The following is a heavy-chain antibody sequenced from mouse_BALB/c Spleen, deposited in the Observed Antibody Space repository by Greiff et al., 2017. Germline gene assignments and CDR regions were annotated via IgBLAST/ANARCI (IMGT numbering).Heavy chain of an antibody. D-gene: IGHD3-3*01. V-gene: IGHV5-6*01. CDR1: GFTFSSYG. CDR2: ISSGGSYT. CDR3: ARHMARWAMDY. Sequence: EVQGVESGGDLVKPGGSLKLSCAASGFTFSSYGMSWVRQTPDKRLEWVATISSGGSYTYYPDSVKGRFTISRDNAKNTLYLQMSSLKSEDTAMYYCARHMARWAMDYWGQGTSVTVSS. J-gene: IGHJ4*01.